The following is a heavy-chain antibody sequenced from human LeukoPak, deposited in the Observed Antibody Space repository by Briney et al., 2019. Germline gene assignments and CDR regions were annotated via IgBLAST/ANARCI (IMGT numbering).Heavy chain of an antibody. Sequence: SETLSLTCTVSGGSISSYYWSWIRQPPGKGLEWIGYIYYSGSTNYNPSLKSRVTISVDTSKNQFSLKLSSVTAADTAVYYCARDKDGAAAGTDYWGQGTLVTVSS. J-gene: IGHJ4*02. V-gene: IGHV4-59*01. D-gene: IGHD6-13*01. CDR2: IYYSGST. CDR1: GGSISSYY. CDR3: ARDKDGAAAGTDY.